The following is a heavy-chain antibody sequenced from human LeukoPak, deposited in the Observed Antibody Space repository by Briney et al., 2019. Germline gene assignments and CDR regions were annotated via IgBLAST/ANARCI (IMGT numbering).Heavy chain of an antibody. CDR1: GGTFSSYA. D-gene: IGHD6-6*01. J-gene: IGHJ6*03. CDR3: ARSPLVLGYYYYMDV. Sequence: SVKVSCKASGGTFSSYAISWVRQAPGQGLEWMGGIIPIFGTANYAQKFQGRVTITADKSTSTAYMELSSLRSEDTAVYYCARSPLVLGYYYYMDVWGKGTMVTVSS. CDR2: IIPIFGTA. V-gene: IGHV1-69*06.